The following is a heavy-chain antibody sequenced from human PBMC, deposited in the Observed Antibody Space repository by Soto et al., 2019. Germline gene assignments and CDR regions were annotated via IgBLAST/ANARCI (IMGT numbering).Heavy chain of an antibody. V-gene: IGHV3-30-3*01. D-gene: IGHD3-9*01. CDR1: GFTFSSYS. CDR2: ISYDGINK. Sequence: GGSLRLSCAASGFTFSSYSMHWVRQAPGKGLEWVAVISYDGINKYYADSVKGRFTISRDNSKNTLYPQMNSLRAEDTAVYYCSRYYAAANFDWPTLYYYSYGMDVWGQGITVTVSS. CDR3: SRYYAAANFDWPTLYYYSYGMDV. J-gene: IGHJ6*02.